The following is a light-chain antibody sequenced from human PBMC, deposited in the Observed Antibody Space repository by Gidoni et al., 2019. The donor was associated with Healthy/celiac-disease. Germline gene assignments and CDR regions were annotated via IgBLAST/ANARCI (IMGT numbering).Light chain of an antibody. CDR3: QQSYSTPLT. Sequence: DNQMTQSPSSVSASVGDRVTITCRASQSISSYLNWYQQKPGKAPKLLIYASSSLQSGSPSRFSGSGSGTDFTLTISSLRPEDFATFYCQQSYSTPLTFGGGTKVEIK. V-gene: IGKV1-39*01. CDR2: ASS. J-gene: IGKJ4*01. CDR1: QSISSY.